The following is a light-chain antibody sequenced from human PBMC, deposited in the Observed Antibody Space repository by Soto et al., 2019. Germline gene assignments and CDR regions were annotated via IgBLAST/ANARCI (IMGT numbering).Light chain of an antibody. V-gene: IGLV1-44*01. CDR3: AAWDDSLNGWV. Sequence: QSVLTQPPSASGTPGQRVTIACSGSSSNIGSNTVNWYQQLTGTAPKLLIYSNNQRPSGVPDRFSGSKSGTSASLAISGLQSEAEADYYCAAWDDSLNGWVFGGGTKVTVL. CDR2: SNN. J-gene: IGLJ3*02. CDR1: SSNIGSNT.